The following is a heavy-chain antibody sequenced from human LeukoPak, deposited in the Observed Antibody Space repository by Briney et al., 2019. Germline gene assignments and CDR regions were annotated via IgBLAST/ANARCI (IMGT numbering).Heavy chain of an antibody. CDR1: GYSISSGYY. CDR3: ARTRGGLAAFDI. V-gene: IGHV4-38-2*02. J-gene: IGHJ3*02. CDR2: IYHSGST. Sequence: SETLSLTCTVSGYSISSGYYWGWIRQPPGKGLEWIGSIYHSGSTYYNPSLKSRVTISVDTSKNQFSLKLSSVTAADTAVYYCARTRGGLAAFDIWGQGTMVTVSS. D-gene: IGHD2-15*01.